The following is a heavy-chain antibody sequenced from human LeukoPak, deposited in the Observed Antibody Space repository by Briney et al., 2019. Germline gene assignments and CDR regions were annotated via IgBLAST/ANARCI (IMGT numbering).Heavy chain of an antibody. CDR3: ARERWLQLSSDFDY. D-gene: IGHD5-24*01. CDR2: ISSSGSTI. CDR1: GFTFSDYY. J-gene: IGHJ4*02. Sequence: PGGSLRLSCAASGFTFSDYYMSWIRQAPGKGLEWVSYISSSGSTIYYADSVKGRFTISRDNAKNSLYLQMNSLRAEDTAVYYCARERWLQLSSDFDYWGQGTLVTVSS. V-gene: IGHV3-11*04.